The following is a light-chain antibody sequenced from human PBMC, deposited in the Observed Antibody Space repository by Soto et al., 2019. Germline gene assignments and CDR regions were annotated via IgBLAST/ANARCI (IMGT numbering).Light chain of an antibody. J-gene: IGLJ2*01. CDR2: DVS. Sequence: QSVLTQPASVSGSPGQSITISCTGTSSDVGRYNYVSWYQQNPGKAPKLIIYDVSDRPSGVSNRFSGSKSGTTASLTISGLQAEDEADYYCGSYTSSDTMIFGGGTKLTV. CDR3: GSYTSSDTMI. V-gene: IGLV2-14*01. CDR1: SSDVGRYNY.